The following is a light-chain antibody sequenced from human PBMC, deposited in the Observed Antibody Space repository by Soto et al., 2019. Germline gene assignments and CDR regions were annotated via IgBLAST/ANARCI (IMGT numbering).Light chain of an antibody. CDR1: NSDVGGYNF. CDR3: CSYTASDIWV. V-gene: IGLV2-11*01. CDR2: AVS. J-gene: IGLJ3*02. Sequence: QSALTQPRSVSGSPGQSVTISCTGTNSDVGGYNFVSWYRQLPGKAPKLMISAVSQRPSGVPDRFSGSKSGNTASLTIPGLQADDEADYFCCSYTASDIWVFGGGTKVTVL.